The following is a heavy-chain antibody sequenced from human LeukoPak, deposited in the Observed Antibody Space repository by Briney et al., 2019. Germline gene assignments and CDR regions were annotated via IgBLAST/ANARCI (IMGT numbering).Heavy chain of an antibody. Sequence: GGSLRLSCAASGFAFSTYNMNWVRQAPGKGLEWVSSISSSSSFIYYADSVKGRFTISRDNAKNSLYLQMNSLRAEDTAVYYCARDPAASGTGYYYYYYMDVWGKGTTVTVSS. V-gene: IGHV3-21*01. J-gene: IGHJ6*03. CDR3: ARDPAASGTGYYYYYYMDV. D-gene: IGHD6-13*01. CDR2: ISSSSSFI. CDR1: GFAFSTYN.